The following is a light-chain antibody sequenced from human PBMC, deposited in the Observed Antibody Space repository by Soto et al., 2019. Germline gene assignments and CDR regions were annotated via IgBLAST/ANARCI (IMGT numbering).Light chain of an antibody. V-gene: IGKV1-39*01. J-gene: IGKJ4*01. CDR3: QQSYSTPLT. CDR2: AAS. Sequence: DIQMTQSPSSLSVSVGDRVTITCRASQSIGGFLNWYQQKLGKAPKLLIYAASSLQSWVPSRFSGSGSGTGFTLTISSLQPEDFATYYCQQSYSTPLTFGRGTKVEI. CDR1: QSIGGF.